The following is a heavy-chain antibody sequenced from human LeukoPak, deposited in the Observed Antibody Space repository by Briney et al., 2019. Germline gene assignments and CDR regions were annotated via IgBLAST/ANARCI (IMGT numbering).Heavy chain of an antibody. V-gene: IGHV1-18*01. J-gene: IGHJ4*02. D-gene: IGHD6-13*01. Sequence: ASVKVSCKASGYSFTNYGISWVRQAPGQGLEWMGWISAYNGYTHFAQKFRGRVTMTRDMSTSTAYMELSSLRSEDTAVYYCARGRVAAGTSSIDYWGQGTLVTVSS. CDR2: ISAYNGYT. CDR3: ARGRVAAGTSSIDY. CDR1: GYSFTNYG.